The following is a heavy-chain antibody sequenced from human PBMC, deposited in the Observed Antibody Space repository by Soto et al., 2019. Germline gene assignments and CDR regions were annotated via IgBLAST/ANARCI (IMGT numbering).Heavy chain of an antibody. J-gene: IGHJ3*02. CDR3: ARRVWSGDAFDI. Sequence: PSETLSLTCAVSGASISSGDYSWSWVRQPPGKGLEWIGHIHHGGTPYYKASLKSRVTIPQDRSKNQFSLKLSSVTAADTAVYYCARRVWSGDAFDIWGQGTMVTVSS. D-gene: IGHD3-3*01. V-gene: IGHV4-30-2*01. CDR1: GASISSGDYS. CDR2: IHHGGTP.